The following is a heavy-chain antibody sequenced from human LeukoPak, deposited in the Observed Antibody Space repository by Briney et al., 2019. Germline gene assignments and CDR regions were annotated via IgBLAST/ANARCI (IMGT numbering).Heavy chain of an antibody. J-gene: IGHJ4*02. CDR2: INPNSGGT. Sequence: GASVKVSCKASGYTFTSYDINWVRQATGEGLEWMGWINPNSGGTNYAQKFQGRVTMTRDTSISTAYMELSRLRSDDTAVYYCARLGDSSSSYGRVFDYWGQGTLVTVSS. CDR3: ARLGDSSSSYGRVFDY. V-gene: IGHV1-2*02. D-gene: IGHD6-13*01. CDR1: GYTFTSYD.